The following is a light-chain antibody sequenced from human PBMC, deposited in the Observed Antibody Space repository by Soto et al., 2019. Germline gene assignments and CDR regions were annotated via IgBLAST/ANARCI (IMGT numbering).Light chain of an antibody. CDR3: QQRSNWKLT. CDR1: QSVSSY. V-gene: IGKV3-11*01. CDR2: DAS. Sequence: EIVLTQSPATLSLSPGERATLSCRASQSVSSYLAWYQQKLGQAPRLLIYDASNRATGIPARFSGSGSGTDFTLTISSLEPEDFAVYYCQQRSNWKLTFGGGTKVEIK. J-gene: IGKJ4*01.